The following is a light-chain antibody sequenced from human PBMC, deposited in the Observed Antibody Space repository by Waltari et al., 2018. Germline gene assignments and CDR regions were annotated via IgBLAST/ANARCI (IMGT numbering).Light chain of an antibody. V-gene: IGKV3-20*01. CDR2: GAS. Sequence: IMLTQSPGTLSLSPGERATLPCRASQSISSYLAWYQQKPGQAPRLLIYGASTRATGIPDRFSGSGSGTDFSLTISGLEPEDSAVYYCQHHFRLPATFGQGTKVEIK. J-gene: IGKJ1*01. CDR1: QSISSY. CDR3: QHHFRLPAT.